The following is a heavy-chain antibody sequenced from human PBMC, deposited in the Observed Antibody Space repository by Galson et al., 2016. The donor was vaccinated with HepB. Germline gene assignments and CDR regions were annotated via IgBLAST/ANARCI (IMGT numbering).Heavy chain of an antibody. Sequence: SVKVSCKASGYTFTGYYIHWVRQAPGQGLEWMGWINPNSGGTYYAQKFQGWATMTRDTSISTAYMELSRLTSDDTAVYYCARDLRGIVVVETLDYGMDVWGQGTTVTVSS. CDR2: INPNSGGT. D-gene: IGHD2-15*01. V-gene: IGHV1-2*04. CDR3: ARDLRGIVVVETLDYGMDV. J-gene: IGHJ6*02. CDR1: GYTFTGYY.